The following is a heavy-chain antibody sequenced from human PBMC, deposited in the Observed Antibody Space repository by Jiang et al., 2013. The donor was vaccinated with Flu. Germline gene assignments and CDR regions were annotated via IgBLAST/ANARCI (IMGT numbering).Heavy chain of an antibody. Sequence: RQMPGKGLEWMGIIYPGDSDTRYSPSFQGQVTISADKSISTAYLQWSSLKASDTAMYYCARGYCSSTSCYPDAFDIWGQGTMATVSS. CDR2: IYPGDSDT. V-gene: IGHV5-51*01. J-gene: IGHJ3*02. CDR3: ARGYCSSTSCYPDAFDI. D-gene: IGHD2-2*01.